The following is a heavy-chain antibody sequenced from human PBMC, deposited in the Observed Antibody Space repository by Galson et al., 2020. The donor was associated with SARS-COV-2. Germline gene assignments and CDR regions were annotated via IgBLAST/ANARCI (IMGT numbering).Heavy chain of an antibody. Sequence: GESLKISCKGSGYSFTSYWIGWVRQMPGKGLEWMGIIYPGDSDTRYSPSFQGQVTISADKSISTAYLQWSSLKASDTAMYYCARSVYSTSSTQYNWFDPWGQGILVTVSS. J-gene: IGHJ5*02. CDR1: GYSFTSYW. V-gene: IGHV5-51*01. D-gene: IGHD6-6*01. CDR3: ARSVYSTSSTQYNWFDP. CDR2: IYPGDSDT.